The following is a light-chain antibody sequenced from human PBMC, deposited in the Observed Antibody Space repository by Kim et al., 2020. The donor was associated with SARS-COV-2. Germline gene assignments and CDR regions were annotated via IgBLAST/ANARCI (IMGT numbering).Light chain of an antibody. CDR3: HQYGNSPQT. J-gene: IGKJ1*01. Sequence: EIVLTQSPGIVSLSPGERVTLSCRASRSVSNSYLAWYQQKPGQAPRLLINGASSRATGIPDRFGGSGSETDFTLTISRLEPEDFAVYYCHQYGNSPQTFGQGTKLEI. CDR1: RSVSNSY. CDR2: GAS. V-gene: IGKV3-20*01.